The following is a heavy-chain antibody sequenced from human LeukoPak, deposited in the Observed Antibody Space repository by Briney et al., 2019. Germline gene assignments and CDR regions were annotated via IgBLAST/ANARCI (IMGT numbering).Heavy chain of an antibody. J-gene: IGHJ4*02. CDR2: INTNTGNP. Sequence: ASVKVSCKASGYTFTSYYMHWVRQAPGQGLEWMGWINTNTGNPTYAQGFTGRFVFSLDTSVSTAYLQISSLKAEDTAVYYCASKSSSREKWGQGTLVTVSS. V-gene: IGHV7-4-1*02. CDR1: GYTFTSYY. D-gene: IGHD6-13*01. CDR3: ASKSSSREK.